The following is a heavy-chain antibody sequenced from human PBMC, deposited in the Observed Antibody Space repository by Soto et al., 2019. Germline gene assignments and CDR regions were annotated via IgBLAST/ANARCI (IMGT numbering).Heavy chain of an antibody. CDR1: GFTLSNFW. CDR3: VRDHHDYDFWSGNPRGYFDL. J-gene: IGHJ2*01. D-gene: IGHD3-3*01. V-gene: IGHV3-74*01. Sequence: EVQLVESGGGLVQPGGSLRLSCAASGFTLSNFWMHWVRQVPGKGLVWVSRINDDGSRTKYADSVEGRLTISRDNAKNTLYLQMDSLRVEDTAVYHCVRDHHDYDFWSGNPRGYFDLWGRGTLVTVSS. CDR2: INDDGSRT.